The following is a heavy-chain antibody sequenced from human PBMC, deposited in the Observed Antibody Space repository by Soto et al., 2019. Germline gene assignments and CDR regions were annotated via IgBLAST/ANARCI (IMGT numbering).Heavy chain of an antibody. Sequence: GASVKVSCKASGYTFTSYAMHWVRQAPGQRLEWMGWINAGNGNTKYSQKFQGRVTITRDTSASTAYMELNSLKAEDTAMYYCARDPVTADWGQGTLVTVSS. CDR1: GYTFTSYA. CDR2: INAGNGNT. J-gene: IGHJ4*02. V-gene: IGHV1-3*01. CDR3: ARDPVTAD.